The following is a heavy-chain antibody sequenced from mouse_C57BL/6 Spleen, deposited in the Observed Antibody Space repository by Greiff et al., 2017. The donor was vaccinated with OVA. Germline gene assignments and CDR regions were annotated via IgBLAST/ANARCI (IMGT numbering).Heavy chain of an antibody. CDR2: ISYSGST. V-gene: IGHV3-8*01. D-gene: IGHD4-1*01. J-gene: IGHJ1*03. CDR3: ARCPQLTGRGYFDV. CDR1: GYSITSDY. Sequence: EVKLMESGPGLAKPSQTLSLTCSVTGYSITSDYWNWIRKFPGNKLEYMEYISYSGSTYYNPSLKSRISITRNTSKTQYYLQLNSVTTEDTATYYCARCPQLTGRGYFDVWGTGTTVTVSS.